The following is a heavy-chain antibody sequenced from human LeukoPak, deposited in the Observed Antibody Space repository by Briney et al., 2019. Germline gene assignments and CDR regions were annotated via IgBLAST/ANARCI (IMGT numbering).Heavy chain of an antibody. J-gene: IGHJ3*02. Sequence: SETLSLTCTVSGYSLSSVYYWGWIRQPPGKGLEWIGSVYHSGSTYYNPSLKSRVTISVDTSRNHFSLKLSSVTAADTAVYYCATDVGDYGPIDAFDIWGQGTMVTVSS. V-gene: IGHV4-38-2*02. CDR2: VYHSGST. CDR3: ATDVGDYGPIDAFDI. CDR1: GYSLSSVYY. D-gene: IGHD4-17*01.